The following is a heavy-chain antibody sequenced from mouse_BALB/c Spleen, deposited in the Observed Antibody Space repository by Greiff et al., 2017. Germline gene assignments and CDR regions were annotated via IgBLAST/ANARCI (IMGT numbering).Heavy chain of an antibody. CDR2: ISSGGSYT. Sequence: DVKLVESGGGLVKPGGSLKLSCAASGFTFSSYAMSWVRQTPEKRLEWVATISSGGSYTYYPDSVKGRFTISRDNAKNTLYLQMSSLRSEDTAMYYCARRVGYDAWFAYWGQGTLVTVSA. CDR3: ARRVGYDAWFAY. J-gene: IGHJ3*01. V-gene: IGHV5-9-3*01. D-gene: IGHD2-2*01. CDR1: GFTFSSYA.